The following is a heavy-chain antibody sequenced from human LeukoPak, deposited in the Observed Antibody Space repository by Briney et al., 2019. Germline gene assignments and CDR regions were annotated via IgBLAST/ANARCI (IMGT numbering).Heavy chain of an antibody. Sequence: ASVKVSCKASGGTFSSYAISWVRQAPGQGREWMGGIIPIFGTANYAQKFQGRVTITTDESTSTAYMELSSLRSGDTAVYYCARGHCSSTSCYEGLDWFDPWGQGTLVTVSS. CDR1: GGTFSSYA. D-gene: IGHD2-2*01. CDR2: IIPIFGTA. CDR3: ARGHCSSTSCYEGLDWFDP. J-gene: IGHJ5*02. V-gene: IGHV1-69*05.